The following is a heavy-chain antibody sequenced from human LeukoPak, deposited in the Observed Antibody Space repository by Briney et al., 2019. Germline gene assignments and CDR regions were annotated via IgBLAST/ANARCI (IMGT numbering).Heavy chain of an antibody. CDR3: ATDYGDFDGVDDY. D-gene: IGHD4-17*01. CDR1: GYTLTELS. Sequence: ASVKVSFKVSGYTLTELSMHWVRQAPGKGLEWMGGFDPEDGETIYAQKFQGRVTITTDESTSTAYMELSSLRSEDTAVYYCATDYGDFDGVDDYWGQGTLVTVSS. CDR2: FDPEDGET. V-gene: IGHV1-24*01. J-gene: IGHJ4*02.